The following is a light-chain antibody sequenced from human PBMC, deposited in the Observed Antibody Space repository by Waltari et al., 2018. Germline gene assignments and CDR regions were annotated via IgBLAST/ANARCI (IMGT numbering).Light chain of an antibody. V-gene: IGKV3-11*01. Sequence: CRASQSVSSYLAWYQQKPGQAPRLLIYDASNRATGIPARFSGSGSGTDFTLTISSLEPEDFAVYYCQQRSNWPPITFGQGTRLEIK. J-gene: IGKJ5*01. CDR1: QSVSSY. CDR2: DAS. CDR3: QQRSNWPPIT.